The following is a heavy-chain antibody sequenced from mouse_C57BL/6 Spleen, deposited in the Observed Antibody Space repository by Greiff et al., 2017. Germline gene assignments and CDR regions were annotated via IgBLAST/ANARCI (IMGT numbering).Heavy chain of an antibody. D-gene: IGHD1-1*01. V-gene: IGHV1-76*01. Sequence: VKLQESGAELVRPGASVKLSCKASGYTFTDYYINWVKQRPGQGLEWIARIYPGSGNTYYNEKFKGKATLTAEKSSSTAYMQLSSLTSEDSAVYFCARGGGTYGRRWFAYWGQGTLVTVSA. CDR1: GYTFTDYY. J-gene: IGHJ3*01. CDR2: IYPGSGNT. CDR3: ARGGGTYGRRWFAY.